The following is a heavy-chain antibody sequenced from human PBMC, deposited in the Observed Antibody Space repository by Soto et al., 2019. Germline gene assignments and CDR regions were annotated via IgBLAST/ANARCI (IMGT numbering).Heavy chain of an antibody. V-gene: IGHV3-7*03. CDR3: ARDPPRGLRFPYYYYGMDV. CDR2: IKQDGSEK. Sequence: EVQLVESGGGLVQPGGSLRLSCAASGFTFSSYWMSWVRQAPGKGLEWVANIKQDGSEKYYVDSVKGRFTISRDNAKNSLYLQMNSLRAEDTAVYYCARDPPRGLRFPYYYYGMDVWGQGTTVTVSS. J-gene: IGHJ6*02. D-gene: IGHD5-12*01. CDR1: GFTFSSYW.